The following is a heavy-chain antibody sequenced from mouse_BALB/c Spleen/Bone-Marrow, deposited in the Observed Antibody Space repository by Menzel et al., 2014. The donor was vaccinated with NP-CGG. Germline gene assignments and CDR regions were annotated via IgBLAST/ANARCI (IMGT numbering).Heavy chain of an antibody. CDR3: ARFPMDY. CDR2: IRNKAYGYTT. V-gene: IGHV7-3*02. CDR1: GFTFTDYY. Sequence: DVHLVESGGGLVQPGGSLRLSCTTSGFTFTDYYMSWVRQPPGKALEWLDFIRNKAYGYTTEYSASVRGRFTISRDNSQSILYLQMNTLRAEDSATYYCARFPMDYWGQGTSVTVSS. J-gene: IGHJ4*01.